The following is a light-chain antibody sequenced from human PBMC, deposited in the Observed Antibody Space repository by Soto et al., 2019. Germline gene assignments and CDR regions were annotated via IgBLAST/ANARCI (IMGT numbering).Light chain of an antibody. CDR3: QSYDDSLSAWV. V-gene: IGLV1-40*01. J-gene: IGLJ2*01. Sequence: QAVVMQPPSVSGAPGQRVTISCTGSSSNIGARYNVHWYQHLPGTAPKLLIYGNSNRPSGVPDRFSGSKSGTSASLAITGLQAEDEADYYCQSYDDSLSAWVFGGGTKLTVL. CDR2: GNS. CDR1: SSNIGARYN.